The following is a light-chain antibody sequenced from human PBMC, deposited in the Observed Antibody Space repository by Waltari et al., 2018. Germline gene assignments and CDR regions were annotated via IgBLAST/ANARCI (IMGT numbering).Light chain of an antibody. J-gene: IGLJ2*01. V-gene: IGLV2-8*01. CDR1: SSDVGGYDL. CDR3: TSYAGSNNLP. Sequence: QSALTQPPSASGSLGQSVAISCTGTSSDVGGYDLVSWYQQHPGKAPKLLIYEVNKRPSGVPDRFSGSKSGNTASLTVSGLQAEDEADYYCTSYAGSNNLPFGGGTKLTVL. CDR2: EVN.